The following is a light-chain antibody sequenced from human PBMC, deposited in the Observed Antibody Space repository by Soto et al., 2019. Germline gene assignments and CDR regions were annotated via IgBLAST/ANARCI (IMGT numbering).Light chain of an antibody. CDR3: SSYRSSTAFV. CDR2: EVR. Sequence: QSALTQPAPVFGSPGQSITISCTGTSSDVGAYNFVSWYQQYPGKAPKVIIFEVRKRPSGVSNRFSGSKSGDTASLTISGLQAEDEADYYCSSYRSSTAFVFGTGTKVTVL. CDR1: SSDVGAYNF. V-gene: IGLV2-14*01. J-gene: IGLJ1*01.